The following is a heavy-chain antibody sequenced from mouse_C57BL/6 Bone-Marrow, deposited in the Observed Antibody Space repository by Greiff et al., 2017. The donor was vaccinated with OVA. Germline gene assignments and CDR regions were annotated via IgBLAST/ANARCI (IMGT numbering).Heavy chain of an antibody. J-gene: IGHJ3*01. V-gene: IGHV1-64*01. Sequence: QVQLQQPGAELVKPGASVKLSCKASGYTFTSYWMHWVKQRPGQGLEWIGMIHPNSGSTNYNEKFKGKATLTVDKSSSTAYMQLSSLTSEDSAVYYCARSSCAWFAYWGQGTLVTVSA. CDR3: ARSSCAWFAY. CDR2: IHPNSGST. CDR1: GYTFTSYW.